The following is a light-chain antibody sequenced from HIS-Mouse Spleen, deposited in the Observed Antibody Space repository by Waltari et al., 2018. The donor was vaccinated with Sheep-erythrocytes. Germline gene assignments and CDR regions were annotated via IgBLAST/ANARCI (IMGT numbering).Light chain of an antibody. J-gene: IGLJ3*02. CDR3: SSYAGSNNWV. CDR1: SSDVGGYNY. V-gene: IGLV2-11*01. Sequence: QSALTQPRSVSGSPGQSVTISCTGTSSDVGGYNYVSWYHQHPGKAPKPMIYDVSKRPSGVPDRFSGSKSGNTASLTVSGLQAEDEADYYCSSYAGSNNWVFGGGTKLTVL. CDR2: DVS.